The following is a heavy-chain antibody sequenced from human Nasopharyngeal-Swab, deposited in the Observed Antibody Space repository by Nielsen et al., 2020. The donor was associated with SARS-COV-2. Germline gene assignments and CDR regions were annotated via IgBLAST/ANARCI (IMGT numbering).Heavy chain of an antibody. J-gene: IGHJ4*02. CDR1: GFTFSSYG. CDR2: IWYDGSNK. D-gene: IGHD6-19*01. Sequence: GGSLRLSCAASGFTFSSYGMHWVRQAPGTGLEWVAVIWYDGSNKYYADSVKGRFTISRDNSKNTLYLQMNSLRAEDMAVYYCARDVPIAVAGTWGDYWGQGTLVTVSS. V-gene: IGHV3-33*01. CDR3: ARDVPIAVAGTWGDY.